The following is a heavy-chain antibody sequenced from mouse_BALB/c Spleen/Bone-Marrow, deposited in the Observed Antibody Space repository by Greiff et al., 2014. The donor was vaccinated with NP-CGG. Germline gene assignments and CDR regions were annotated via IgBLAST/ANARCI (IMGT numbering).Heavy chain of an antibody. CDR2: ILPGSNGA. CDR3: AREGLSDFFAY. CDR1: GYTFSSYW. V-gene: IGHV1-9*01. J-gene: IGHJ3*01. Sequence: QVQLKESGAELMKPGASVDISCKTTGYTFSSYWVEGGKERPGHGLWGIGDILPGSNGANYNEKFKGKATFTADTSSNTVYMEIDSLTSEDSAVYYCAREGLSDFFAYWGQGTLVTVSA. D-gene: IGHD3-1*01.